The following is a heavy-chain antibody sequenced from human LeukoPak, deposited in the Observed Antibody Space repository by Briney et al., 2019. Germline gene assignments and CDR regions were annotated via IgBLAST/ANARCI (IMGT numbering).Heavy chain of an antibody. J-gene: IGHJ5*02. CDR3: ARDGGYCSGGSCYSDNWFDP. CDR2: IYYSGST. Sequence: SETLSLTCTVSGGSISSSSYYWGWIRQPPGKGLEWIGSIYYSGSTYYNPSLKSRVTISVDTSKNQFSLKLSSVTAADTAVYYCARDGGYCSGGSCYSDNWFDPWGQGTLVTVSS. V-gene: IGHV4-39*07. CDR1: GGSISSSSYY. D-gene: IGHD2-15*01.